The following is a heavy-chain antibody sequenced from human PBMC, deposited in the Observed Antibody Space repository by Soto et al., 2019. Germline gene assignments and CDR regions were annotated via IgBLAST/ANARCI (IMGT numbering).Heavy chain of an antibody. CDR1: GFTFSSYS. D-gene: IGHD6-25*01. Sequence: EVQLVESGGGLVQPGGSLRRSCAASGFTFSSYSMNWVRQAPGKGLEWVSYISSSSSTIYYADSVKGRFTISRDNAKNSLYLQLTGLRDEDTAVYYCAAQRHWYSSVSHFDYWGQGTLFTFAS. CDR3: AAQRHWYSSVSHFDY. J-gene: IGHJ4*02. CDR2: ISSSSSTI. V-gene: IGHV3-48*02.